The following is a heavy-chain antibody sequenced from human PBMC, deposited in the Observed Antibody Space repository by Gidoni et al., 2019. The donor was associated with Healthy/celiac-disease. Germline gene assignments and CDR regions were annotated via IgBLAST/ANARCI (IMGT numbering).Heavy chain of an antibody. D-gene: IGHD4-17*01. Sequence: EVQLVESGGGWVQPGRSLRLSGTDSGITYGDYAMSWVRQAPGKGLEWVGFIRSKAYGGTTEYAASVKGRFTISRDDSKSIAYLQMNSLKTEDTAVYYCTTAAVTTGDYWGQGTLVTVSS. CDR3: TTAAVTTGDY. V-gene: IGHV3-49*04. CDR2: IRSKAYGGTT. CDR1: GITYGDYA. J-gene: IGHJ4*02.